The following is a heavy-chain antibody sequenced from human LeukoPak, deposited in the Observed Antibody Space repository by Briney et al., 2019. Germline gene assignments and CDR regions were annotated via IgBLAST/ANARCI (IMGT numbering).Heavy chain of an antibody. CDR2: IIPIFGIA. CDR1: GGTFSSYA. J-gene: IGHJ3*02. CDR3: ARDPSIAARHDAFDI. Sequence: SVKVSCKASGGTFSSYAISWVRQAPGQGLEWMGRIIPIFGIANYAQKFQGRVTITADKSTSTAYMELSSLRSEDTAVYYCARDPSIAARHDAFDIWGQGTMVTVSS. V-gene: IGHV1-69*04. D-gene: IGHD6-6*01.